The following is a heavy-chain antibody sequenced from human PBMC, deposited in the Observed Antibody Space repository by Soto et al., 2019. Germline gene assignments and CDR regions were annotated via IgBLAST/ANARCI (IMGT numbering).Heavy chain of an antibody. J-gene: IGHJ6*02. V-gene: IGHV3-74*01. D-gene: IGHD1-1*01. CDR1: GFTFSSYL. Sequence: GGSLRLSCTASGFTFSSYLMHWVRQAPGKGLVWVSRMNSDGSRADYADSVKGRFTISRDNARNTLYLQMNSLRAEDTAVYYCVRDGYPAWVYGVDVWGQGTTVTVSS. CDR2: MNSDGSRA. CDR3: VRDGYPAWVYGVDV.